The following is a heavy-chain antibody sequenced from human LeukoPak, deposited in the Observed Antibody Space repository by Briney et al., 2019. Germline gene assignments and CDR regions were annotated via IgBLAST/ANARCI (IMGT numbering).Heavy chain of an antibody. Sequence: SVKVSCKASGGTFSSYAISWVRQAPGQGLEWMGRIIPILGIANYAQKFQGRVTITADKSTSTAYVELSSLRSEDTAVYYCARDRAVYCGGDCYRGYYFDYWGQGTLVTVSS. CDR1: GGTFSSYA. D-gene: IGHD2-21*02. V-gene: IGHV1-69*04. CDR3: ARDRAVYCGGDCYRGYYFDY. J-gene: IGHJ4*02. CDR2: IIPILGIA.